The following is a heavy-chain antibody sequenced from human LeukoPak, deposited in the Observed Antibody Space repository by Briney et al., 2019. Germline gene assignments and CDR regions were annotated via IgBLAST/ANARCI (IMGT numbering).Heavy chain of an antibody. CDR2: INHSGST. J-gene: IGHJ4*02. D-gene: IGHD1-14*01. CDR1: GGSFSGYY. V-gene: IGHV4-34*01. CDR3: ARATTEPRLAFDY. Sequence: PSETLSLTCAVYGGSFSGYYWSWIRQPPGKGLEWIGEINHSGSTNYNPSLKSRVTISVDTSKNQFSLKLSSVTAADTAVYYCARATTEPRLAFDYWGQGTLVTVSS.